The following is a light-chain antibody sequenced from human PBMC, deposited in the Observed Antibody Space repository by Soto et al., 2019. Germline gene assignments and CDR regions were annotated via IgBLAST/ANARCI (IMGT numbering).Light chain of an antibody. CDR1: QSISSN. Sequence: EIVMTQSPATLSVSPGERATLSCRASQSISSNLAWYQQKPGQAPRLLMFRTSSRATGFPARFSVSGSGTEFNITISSLQSEDFAVYYCQQHICWPLTFGGGTKVEI. CDR3: QQHICWPLT. V-gene: IGKV3-15*01. CDR2: RTS. J-gene: IGKJ4*01.